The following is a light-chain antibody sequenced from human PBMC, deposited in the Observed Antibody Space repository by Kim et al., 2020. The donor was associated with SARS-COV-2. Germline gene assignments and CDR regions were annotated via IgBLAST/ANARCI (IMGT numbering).Light chain of an antibody. CDR1: NIGSKS. CDR3: QVWDSSHWV. Sequence: SVAPGKTARITCGGNNIGSKSVHWYQQKPGQAPVLVIYYDSDRPSGIPERFSGSNSGNTATLTISRVEAGDEADYYCQVWDSSHWVFGGGTQLTVL. CDR2: YDS. V-gene: IGLV3-21*04. J-gene: IGLJ3*02.